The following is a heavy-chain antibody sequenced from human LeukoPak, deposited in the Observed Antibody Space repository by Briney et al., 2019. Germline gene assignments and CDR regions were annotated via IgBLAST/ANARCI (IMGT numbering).Heavy chain of an antibody. CDR2: IKSKSDGGAT. Sequence: PGGSLRLSCAASGFTFSNAWMSWVRQAPGTGLEWVGRIKSKSDGGATDYAAPVKGRFTISRDDSRNTLYLQMNSLKSEDTAVYYCTTDLSAVAGTFDYWGQGTLVTVSS. D-gene: IGHD6-19*01. J-gene: IGHJ4*02. CDR3: TTDLSAVAGTFDY. CDR1: GFTFSNAW. V-gene: IGHV3-15*01.